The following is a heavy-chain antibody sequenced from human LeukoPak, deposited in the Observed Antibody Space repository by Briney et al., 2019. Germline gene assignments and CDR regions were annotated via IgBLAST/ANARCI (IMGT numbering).Heavy chain of an antibody. CDR3: TRDGVGTGDY. D-gene: IGHD1-26*01. V-gene: IGHV3-74*01. CDR2: INSDGSST. Sequence: GGSLRLSCAASGFTFSSYLMHWVRQAPGKGLVWVSRINSDGSSTRYADSVEGRFTISRDNAKNTLYLQMNSLRAEDTAVYYCTRDGVGTGDYWGQGTLATVSS. J-gene: IGHJ4*02. CDR1: GFTFSSYL.